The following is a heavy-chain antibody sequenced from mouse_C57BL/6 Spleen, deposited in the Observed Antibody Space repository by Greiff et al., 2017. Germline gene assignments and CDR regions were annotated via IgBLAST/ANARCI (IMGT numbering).Heavy chain of an antibody. CDR2: IRSKSSNYAT. V-gene: IGHV10-3*01. J-gene: IGHJ2*01. CDR3: VRERGKNFYYFDY. Sequence: EVQLQESGGGLVQPKGSLKLSCAASGFTFNTYAMHWVRQAPGKGLEWVARIRSKSSNYATYYADAVKDRFTISRDDSQSMRYLQMNSRRTEDTDMYYCVRERGKNFYYFDYWGQGTTLTVSS. CDR1: GFTFNTYA.